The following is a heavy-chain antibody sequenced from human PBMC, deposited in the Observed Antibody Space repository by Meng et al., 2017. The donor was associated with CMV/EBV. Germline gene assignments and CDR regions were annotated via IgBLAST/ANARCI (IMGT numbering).Heavy chain of an antibody. CDR2: ISSSGSTI. CDR1: TVSDYY. V-gene: IGHV3-11*01. Sequence: TVSDYYMSWVRQAPGKGLEWVSYISSSGSTIYYADSVKGRFTISRDNAKNSLYLQMNSLRAEDTAVYYCARQNHDYGGNSRSFFFVYWGQGTLVTVSS. D-gene: IGHD4-23*01. CDR3: ARQNHDYGGNSRSFFFVY. J-gene: IGHJ4*02.